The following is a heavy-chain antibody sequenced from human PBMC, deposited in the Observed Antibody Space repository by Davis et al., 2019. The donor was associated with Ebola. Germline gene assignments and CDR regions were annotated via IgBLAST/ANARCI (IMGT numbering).Heavy chain of an antibody. CDR3: AKVFAGESDY. CDR2: ISGSGGST. V-gene: IGHV3-23*01. J-gene: IGHJ4*02. CDR1: GFTFSSYA. D-gene: IGHD7-27*01. Sequence: GESLKISCAASGFTFSSYAMSWVRQAPGKGLEWVSAISGSGGSTYYADSVKGRFTISRDNSKNTLYLQMNSLRAEDTAVYYCAKVFAGESDYWGQGTLVTVSS.